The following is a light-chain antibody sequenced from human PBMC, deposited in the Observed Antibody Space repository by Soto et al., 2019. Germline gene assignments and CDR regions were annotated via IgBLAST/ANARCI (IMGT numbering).Light chain of an antibody. CDR1: QTMRSW. CDR3: QQWERT. V-gene: IGKV1-5*03. Sequence: DIQMTQSPSTLSASVGDRVTITCRANQTMRSWLAWYQQKPGKAPQLLIYKASNLENGVPSRFSASASGTEFTLTISSLQPDDFATYYCQQWERTFGQGTRVEIK. J-gene: IGKJ1*01. CDR2: KAS.